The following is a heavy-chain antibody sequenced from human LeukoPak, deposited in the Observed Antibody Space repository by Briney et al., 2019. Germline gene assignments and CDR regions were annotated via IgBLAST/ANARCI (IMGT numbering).Heavy chain of an antibody. CDR2: ITSNGDST. CDR1: GFTFNTYA. CDR3: ARGRSGHYDY. D-gene: IGHD3-22*01. J-gene: IGHJ4*02. V-gene: IGHV3-64*01. Sequence: PGGSLRLSCAASGFTFNTYALHWVRQAPGKRLEYVSAITSNGDSTYYANSVMGRFTISRDNSKNTLYLQMGSLRDEDMAVYYCARGRSGHYDYWGQGTLVTVSS.